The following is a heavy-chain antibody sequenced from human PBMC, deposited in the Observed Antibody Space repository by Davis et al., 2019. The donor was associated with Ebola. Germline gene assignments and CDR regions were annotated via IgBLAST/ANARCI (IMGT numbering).Heavy chain of an antibody. D-gene: IGHD4/OR15-4a*01. CDR2: IWYDGSNK. V-gene: IGHV3-33*01. J-gene: IGHJ4*02. CDR3: ARDGQLTLDY. CDR1: GFTSSSYG. Sequence: GESLKISCAASGFTSSSYGMHWVRQAPGKGLEWVAVIWYDGSNKYYADSVKGRFTISRDNSKNTLYLQMNSLRAEDTAVYYCARDGQLTLDYWGQGTLVTVSS.